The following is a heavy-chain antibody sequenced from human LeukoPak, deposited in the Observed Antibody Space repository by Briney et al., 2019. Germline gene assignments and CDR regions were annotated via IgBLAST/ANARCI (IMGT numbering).Heavy chain of an antibody. CDR3: AKDMGHCSSTSCYFNFDY. V-gene: IGHV3-30*18. D-gene: IGHD2-2*01. J-gene: IGHJ4*02. CDR2: ISYDGSNK. Sequence: GGSLRLSCAASGFTFSSYGMHWVRQAPGKGLEWVAVISYDGSNKYYADSVKGRFTISRDNSKNTLYLQMNSLRAEDTAVYYCAKDMGHCSSTSCYFNFDYWGQGTLVTVSS. CDR1: GFTFSSYG.